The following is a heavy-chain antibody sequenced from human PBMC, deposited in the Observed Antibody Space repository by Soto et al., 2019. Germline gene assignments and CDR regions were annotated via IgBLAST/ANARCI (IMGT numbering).Heavy chain of an antibody. CDR3: AKDSLSSSTWHLYHFDH. V-gene: IGHV3-23*01. Sequence: EVQLLESGGGLVQPGGSLRLSCAASGFTFSSYAMSWVRQPPGQGLQWVSTIAGNDAGADFAESVRGRFTISRDNSQNTLYLQRDSLRGEDTAIYYCAKDSLSSSTWHLYHFDHWGQGTLVTVSS. CDR1: GFTFSSYA. CDR2: IAGNDAGA. J-gene: IGHJ4*02. D-gene: IGHD2-2*01.